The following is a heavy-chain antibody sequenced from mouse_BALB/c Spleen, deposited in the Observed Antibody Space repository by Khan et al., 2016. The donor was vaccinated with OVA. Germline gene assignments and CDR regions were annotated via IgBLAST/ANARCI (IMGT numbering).Heavy chain of an antibody. V-gene: IGHV5-17*02. CDR2: ISGDSNTI. J-gene: IGHJ2*01. D-gene: IGHD1-1*01. Sequence: EVQLLESGGGLVQPGGSRKLSCAASGFTFSSFGMHWVRQAPEKGLEWVAYISGDSNTIYYTDTVKGRFPISRDNPKNTLFLQMTSLRSEDTAMYYCARSSFYGYYFDQWGQGTTLTVSS. CDR1: GFTFSSFG. CDR3: ARSSFYGYYFDQ.